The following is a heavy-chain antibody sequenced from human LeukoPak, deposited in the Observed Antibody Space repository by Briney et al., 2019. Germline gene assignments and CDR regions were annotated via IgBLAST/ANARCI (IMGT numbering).Heavy chain of an antibody. CDR1: GYTFTSYG. D-gene: IGHD3-22*01. CDR3: AREGSYYDSSGYDI. Sequence: APVKVSCKASGYTFTSYGISWVRQAPGQGLEWMGWISAYNGNTNYAQKLQGRVTMTTDTSTSTAYMELRSLRSDDTAVYYCAREGSYYDSSGYDIWGQGTMVTVSS. J-gene: IGHJ3*02. V-gene: IGHV1-18*01. CDR2: ISAYNGNT.